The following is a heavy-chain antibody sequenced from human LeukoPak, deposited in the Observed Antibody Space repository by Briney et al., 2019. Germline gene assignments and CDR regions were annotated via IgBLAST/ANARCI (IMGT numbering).Heavy chain of an antibody. CDR2: ISAYNGNT. V-gene: IGHV1-18*01. Sequence: GASVKVSCKASGYTFTSYGISWVRQAPGQGLEWMGWISAYNGNTNYAQKLQGRVTMTTDTSTSTAYMELRSLRSDDTAVYYCARDGSPTVTTGAFDIWGQGTMVTVSS. D-gene: IGHD4-11*01. J-gene: IGHJ3*02. CDR3: ARDGSPTVTTGAFDI. CDR1: GYTFTSYG.